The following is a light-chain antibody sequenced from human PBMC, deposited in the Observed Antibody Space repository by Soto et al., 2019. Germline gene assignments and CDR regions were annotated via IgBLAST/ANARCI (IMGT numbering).Light chain of an antibody. CDR3: QQRSNWIT. Sequence: EIVMTQSPATLSVSPGESATLSCRASQSVSSDLAWYQQKPGQAPRLLIYYTSTRATGFPARFSGGGSGTEFTLTISSLEPEDFAVYYCQQRSNWITFGQGTRLEIK. J-gene: IGKJ5*01. V-gene: IGKV3-11*01. CDR1: QSVSSD. CDR2: YTS.